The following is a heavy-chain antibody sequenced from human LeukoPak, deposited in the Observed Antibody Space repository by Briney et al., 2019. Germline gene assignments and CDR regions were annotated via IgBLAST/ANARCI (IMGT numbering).Heavy chain of an antibody. CDR1: GFTFSSYG. Sequence: GGSLRLSCAASGFTFSSYGMHWVRQAPGKGLEWVAVISYDGSNKYYADSVKGRFTISRDNSKNTLYLQMNSLRAEDTAVYYCASSSQQLVPDAFDIWGQGTMVTVSS. D-gene: IGHD6-13*01. CDR2: ISYDGSNK. V-gene: IGHV3-30*03. J-gene: IGHJ3*02. CDR3: ASSSQQLVPDAFDI.